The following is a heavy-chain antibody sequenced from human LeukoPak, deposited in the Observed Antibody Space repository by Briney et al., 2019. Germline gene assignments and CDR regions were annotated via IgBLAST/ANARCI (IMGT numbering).Heavy chain of an antibody. J-gene: IGHJ3*02. CDR2: INPNSGGT. D-gene: IGHD3-22*01. CDR1: GYTFTGCY. V-gene: IGHV1-2*02. CDR3: ARGYYYDSSGSHDAFDI. Sequence: ASVKVSCKASGYTFTGCYMHWVRQAPGQGLEWMGWINPNSGGTNYAKKFQGRVTMTRDTSSSTAYMELSRLRSDDTAVYYCARGYYYDSSGSHDAFDIWGQGTMVTVSS.